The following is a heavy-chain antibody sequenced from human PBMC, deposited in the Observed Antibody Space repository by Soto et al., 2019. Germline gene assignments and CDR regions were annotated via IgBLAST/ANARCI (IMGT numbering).Heavy chain of an antibody. CDR3: ARSSGDLEH. Sequence: QTLCLTCAIPGASLCRKSAAWNWIRQSPSRGLEGLGRTYYRSKWYNEYPVSVKSRITINPYTSTTRFSLQLNSVTPEDTAVYYCARSSGDLEHWGQGTLVTLSS. J-gene: IGHJ4*02. CDR2: TYYRSKWYN. D-gene: IGHD4-17*01. V-gene: IGHV6-1*01. CDR1: GASLCRKSAA.